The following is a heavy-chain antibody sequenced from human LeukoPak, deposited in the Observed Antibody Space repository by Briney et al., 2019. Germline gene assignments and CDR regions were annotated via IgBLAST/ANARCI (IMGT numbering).Heavy chain of an antibody. V-gene: IGHV3-20*04. CDR3: ARDRLGPSFSVSHFDL. CDR1: GSTFVDYG. Sequence: GGSLRLSCATSGSTFVDYGLSWDRRAPGKGLEWLCAINYNGAITDYADSVKGRFTISRDNAKNSLYLRMDSLRAEDTALYYCARDRLGPSFSVSHFDLWGQGTLVTVSS. D-gene: IGHD3-3*02. CDR2: INYNGAIT. J-gene: IGHJ4*02.